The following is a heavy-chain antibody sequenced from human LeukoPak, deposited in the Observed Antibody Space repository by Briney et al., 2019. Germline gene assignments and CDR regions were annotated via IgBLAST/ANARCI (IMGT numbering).Heavy chain of an antibody. D-gene: IGHD6-13*01. V-gene: IGHV3-53*05. CDR3: AKVRYSSSWYYFDY. Sequence: PGGSLRLSCAASGFTVSRKYMSWVRQAPGKGLEWVSVIYSGGDTYYADSVKGRFTISRDNAKNSLYLQMNSLRAEDTALYYCAKVRYSSSWYYFDYWGQGTLVTVSS. CDR2: IYSGGDT. CDR1: GFTVSRKY. J-gene: IGHJ4*02.